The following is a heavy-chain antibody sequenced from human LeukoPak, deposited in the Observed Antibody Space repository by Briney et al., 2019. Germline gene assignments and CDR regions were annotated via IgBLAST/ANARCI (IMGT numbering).Heavy chain of an antibody. Sequence: SQTLSLTCTVSGGSISSGGYYWSWIRQHPGKGLEWIGYIYYSESTYYNPSLKSRVTISVDTSKNQFSLKLSSVTAADTAVYYCARGPAFYDSSGYPFDYWGQGTLVTVSS. V-gene: IGHV4-31*03. D-gene: IGHD3-22*01. CDR2: IYYSEST. CDR1: GGSISSGGYY. CDR3: ARGPAFYDSSGYPFDY. J-gene: IGHJ4*02.